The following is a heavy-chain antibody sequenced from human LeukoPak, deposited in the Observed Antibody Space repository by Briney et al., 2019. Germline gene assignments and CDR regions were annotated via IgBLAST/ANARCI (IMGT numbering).Heavy chain of an antibody. V-gene: IGHV3-21*01. D-gene: IGHD2-2*01. CDR2: ISSSSSYI. CDR1: GLTFSSYS. J-gene: IGHJ4*02. Sequence: PGGSLRLSCAASGLTFSSYSMNWVRQAPGKGLEWVSSISSSSSYIYYADSVKGRFTISRDNAKNSLYLQMNSLRAEDTAVYYCARGTSTRSYNDYWGQGTLVTVSS. CDR3: ARGTSTRSYNDY.